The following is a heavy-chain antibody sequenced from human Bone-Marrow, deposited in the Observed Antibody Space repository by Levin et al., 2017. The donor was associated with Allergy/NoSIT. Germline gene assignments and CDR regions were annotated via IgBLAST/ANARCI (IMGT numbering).Heavy chain of an antibody. Sequence: GGSLRLSCAASGLSYFSTYSMNWVRQAPGKGLEWVSSISSTNNYIYYAHSVKGRFTISRDNARNSVYLQMNSLRAEDTAVYYCASTLRGSGSYQYWGQGTLVTVSS. CDR3: ASTLRGSGSYQY. J-gene: IGHJ4*02. V-gene: IGHV3-21*01. CDR1: GLSYFSTYS. D-gene: IGHD3-10*01. CDR2: ISSTNNYI.